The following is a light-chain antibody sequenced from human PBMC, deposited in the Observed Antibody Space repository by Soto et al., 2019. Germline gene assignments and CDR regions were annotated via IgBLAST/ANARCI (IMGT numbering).Light chain of an antibody. CDR3: SSYATRTLVV. J-gene: IGLJ2*01. V-gene: IGLV2-14*01. Sequence: QSALTQPASVSGSPGQSITISCTGTSSDVGGYNYVSWYQHYPGKAPKLMIYEVSNRPSGVSNRFSGSKSGNTASLTISGLQAKDEADYYCSSYATRTLVVFGGGTKVPVL. CDR2: EVS. CDR1: SSDVGGYNY.